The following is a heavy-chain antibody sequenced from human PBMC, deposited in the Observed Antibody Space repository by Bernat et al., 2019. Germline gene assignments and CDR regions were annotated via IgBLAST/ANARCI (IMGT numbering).Heavy chain of an antibody. D-gene: IGHD4-17*01. CDR3: AKDDSYGDHYYYYYGMDV. J-gene: IGHJ6*02. CDR2: ISGSGGST. V-gene: IGHV3-23*01. Sequence: EVQLLESGGGLVQPGGSLRLSCAASGFTFSSYAMSWVRQAPGKGLEWVSAISGSGGSTYYADSVKGQFTISRDNSKNTLYLQMNSLRAEDTAVYYCAKDDSYGDHYYYYYGMDVWGQGTTVTVSS. CDR1: GFTFSSYA.